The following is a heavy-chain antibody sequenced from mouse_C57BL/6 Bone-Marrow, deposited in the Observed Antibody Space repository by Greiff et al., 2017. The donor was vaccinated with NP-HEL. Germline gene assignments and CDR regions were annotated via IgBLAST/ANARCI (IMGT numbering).Heavy chain of an antibody. CDR2: ISDGGSYT. CDR3: AREVYALYYFDY. Sequence: EVKLVESGGGLVKPGGSLKLSCAASGFTFSSYAMSWVRQTPEKRLEWVATISDGGSYTYYPDNVKGRFTISRDNAKNNLYLQMSHLKSEDTAMYYCAREVYALYYFDYWGQGTTLTVSS. J-gene: IGHJ2*01. V-gene: IGHV5-4*01. D-gene: IGHD2-12*01. CDR1: GFTFSSYA.